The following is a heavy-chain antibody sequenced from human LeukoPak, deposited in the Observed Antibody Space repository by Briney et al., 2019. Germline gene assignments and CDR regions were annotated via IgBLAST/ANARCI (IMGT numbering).Heavy chain of an antibody. V-gene: IGHV1-18*01. Sequence: ASVKVSCKASGYTFTTYGINWVRQAPGQGLEWMGWISVYNGNTNYAQKLQGRVTMTTDTSTTTAYMELRSLRSDDTAVYYCARERGLWFGELKYYSMDVWGQGTTVTVSS. J-gene: IGHJ6*02. CDR3: ARERGLWFGELKYYSMDV. CDR1: GYTFTTYG. D-gene: IGHD3-10*01. CDR2: ISVYNGNT.